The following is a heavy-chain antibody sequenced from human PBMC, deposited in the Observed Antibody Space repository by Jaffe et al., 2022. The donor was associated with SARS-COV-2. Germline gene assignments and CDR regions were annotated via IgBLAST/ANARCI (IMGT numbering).Heavy chain of an antibody. V-gene: IGHV3-33*01. CDR2: IWYDGGNK. CDR1: GFTFSSYG. J-gene: IGHJ4*02. D-gene: IGHD5-12*01. Sequence: QVQLVESGGGVVQPGKSLRLSCAVSGFTFSSYGMHWVRQAPGKGLEWVAFIWYDGGNKYYADSVKGRFTISRDNSKNTLYLQMNSLRAEDTAVYYCATPRGSHGYSVHDGALDYWGQGTLVTVSS. CDR3: ATPRGSHGYSVHDGALDY.